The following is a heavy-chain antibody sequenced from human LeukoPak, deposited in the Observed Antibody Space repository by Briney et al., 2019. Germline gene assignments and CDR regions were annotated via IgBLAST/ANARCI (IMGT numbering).Heavy chain of an antibody. CDR1: GFTFSSYG. Sequence: PGGSLRLSCAASGFTFSSYGMHWVRQAPGKGLEWVAFIRYDGSNKYYADSVKGRFTISRDNSKNTLYLQMNSLRAEDTAVYHCAGGLELQPRINAFDIWGQGTMVTVSS. CDR2: IRYDGSNK. D-gene: IGHD1-7*01. J-gene: IGHJ3*02. V-gene: IGHV3-30*02. CDR3: AGGLELQPRINAFDI.